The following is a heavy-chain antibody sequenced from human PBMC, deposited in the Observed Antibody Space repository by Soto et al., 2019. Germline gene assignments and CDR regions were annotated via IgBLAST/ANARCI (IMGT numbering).Heavy chain of an antibody. D-gene: IGHD3-3*01. CDR2: IYYSGNT. CDR1: GGSISTHY. Sequence: SETLFLTCTVSGGSISTHYWSWIRQPPGKGLEWIGYIYYSGNTNYNPSLKSRVTMSVDTSKNQFSLELSSVTAADTAVYYCARGSLTKDFWSGYLYWFDPWGQGTLVTVSS. J-gene: IGHJ5*02. V-gene: IGHV4-59*08. CDR3: ARGSLTKDFWSGYLYWFDP.